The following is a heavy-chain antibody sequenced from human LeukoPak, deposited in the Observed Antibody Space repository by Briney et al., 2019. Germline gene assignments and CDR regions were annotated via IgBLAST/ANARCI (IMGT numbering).Heavy chain of an antibody. CDR3: ARVPNYDFWSGPYYYYMDV. Sequence: ASVKVSCKASGYTFTGYYMHWVRQAPGQGLEWMGWINPNSGGTNYAQKFQGRVTMTRDTSISTAYMELSRLRSDDTAVYYCARVPNYDFWSGPYYYYMDVWGNGTTVTVSS. CDR2: INPNSGGT. V-gene: IGHV1-2*02. CDR1: GYTFTGYY. D-gene: IGHD3-3*01. J-gene: IGHJ6*03.